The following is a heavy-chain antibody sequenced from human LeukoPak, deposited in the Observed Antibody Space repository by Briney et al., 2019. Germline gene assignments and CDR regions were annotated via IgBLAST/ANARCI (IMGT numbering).Heavy chain of an antibody. D-gene: IGHD3-3*01. CDR2: IIPIFGIA. Sequence: SVTVSCKASGGTFSSYAISWVRQAPGQGLEWMGRIIPIFGIANYAQKFQGRVTITADKSTSTAYMELSSLRSEDTAVYYCARETSGYDWSGYSTFDYWGQGTLVTVSS. CDR1: GGTFSSYA. V-gene: IGHV1-69*04. CDR3: ARETSGYDWSGYSTFDY. J-gene: IGHJ4*02.